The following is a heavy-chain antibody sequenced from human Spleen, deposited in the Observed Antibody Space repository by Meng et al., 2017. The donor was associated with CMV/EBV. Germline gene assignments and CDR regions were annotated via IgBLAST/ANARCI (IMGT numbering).Heavy chain of an antibody. Sequence: EEQRVGSGGGLVQPGGSLGLSCADSGFTFSNYWRHWVRQAPGKGLEWISYISSNGRSTNYADSVKGRFTISRDNAKNSLYLQMNSLRAEDTAVYYCARETYGYGDYWGQGTLVTVSS. V-gene: IGHV3-48*04. J-gene: IGHJ4*02. D-gene: IGHD5-18*01. CDR3: ARETYGYGDY. CDR1: GFTFSNYW. CDR2: ISSNGRST.